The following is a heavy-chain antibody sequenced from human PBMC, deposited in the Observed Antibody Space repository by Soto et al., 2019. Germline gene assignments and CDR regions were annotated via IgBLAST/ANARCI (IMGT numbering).Heavy chain of an antibody. CDR2: IFYSGST. D-gene: IGHD2-8*01. CDR3: VHHGGVPYYHDF. J-gene: IGHJ4*02. V-gene: IGHV4-4*02. Sequence: KPSETLSLTCAVSGGSLSSSSWWSWVRQPPGKTLEWLGEIFYSGSTKYNPSLNSRVTISADQSKNDFSLRLSSVTAADTAVYYCVHHGGVPYYHDFWGQGMLVTVSS. CDR1: GGSLSSSSW.